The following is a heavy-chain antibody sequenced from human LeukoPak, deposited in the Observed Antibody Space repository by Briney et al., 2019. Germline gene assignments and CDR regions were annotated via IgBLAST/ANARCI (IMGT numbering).Heavy chain of an antibody. V-gene: IGHV3-23*01. Sequence: GGPLRLSCAASGFTFSSYAMSWVRQAPGKGLEWVSAISGSGGSTYYADSVKGRFTISRDNSKNTLYLQMNSLRAEDTAVYYCAKDGAYDYVWGSYLDWGQGTLVTVSS. CDR2: ISGSGGST. CDR1: GFTFSSYA. D-gene: IGHD3-16*02. CDR3: AKDGAYDYVWGSYLD. J-gene: IGHJ4*02.